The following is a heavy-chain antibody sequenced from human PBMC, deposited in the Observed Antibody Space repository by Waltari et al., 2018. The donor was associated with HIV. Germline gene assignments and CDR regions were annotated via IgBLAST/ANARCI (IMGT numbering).Heavy chain of an antibody. CDR1: GFIFSDYP. J-gene: IGHJ6*02. CDR3: TKGGGKSPGLSV. V-gene: IGHV3-49*03. CDR2: IRSKAYGETA. D-gene: IGHD3-16*01. Sequence: HLVQSGGGFTQPGRSLRLSCAASGFIFSDYPMSWFRQAPGKGLEWVGFIRSKAYGETAECAAALEGRFTISRDDSRGIGYLQMDGLKIEDTGVYYCTKGGGKSPGLSVWGQGTTVTVSS.